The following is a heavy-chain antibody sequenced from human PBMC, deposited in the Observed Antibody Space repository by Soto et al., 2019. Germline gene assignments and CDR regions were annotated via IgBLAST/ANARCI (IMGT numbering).Heavy chain of an antibody. CDR2: ISAYNGNT. Sequence: ASVKVSCKASGYTFTSYYMHWVRQAPGQGLEWMGRISAYNGNTSYAQKLQGRVTMTTDTSTGTAYMELRSLRSDDTAVYYCARDGYSSSIIYYYYGMDVWGQGTTVTVSS. CDR1: GYTFTSYY. CDR3: ARDGYSSSIIYYYYGMDV. V-gene: IGHV1-18*04. J-gene: IGHJ6*02. D-gene: IGHD6-13*01.